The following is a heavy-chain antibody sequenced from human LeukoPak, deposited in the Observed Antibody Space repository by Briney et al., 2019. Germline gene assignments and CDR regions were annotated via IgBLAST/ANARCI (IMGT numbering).Heavy chain of an antibody. CDR2: IWYDGSNK. D-gene: IGHD2/OR15-2a*01. Sequence: GGSLRLSCAASGSTFGNYYMSWVRQAPGKGLEWVALIWYDGSNKYYADSVKGRLTISRDNSKNTLYLQMNSLRAEDTAVYCCAREGPRGNSRFDYWGQGTLVTVSS. V-gene: IGHV3-33*08. CDR3: AREGPRGNSRFDY. CDR1: GSTFGNYY. J-gene: IGHJ4*02.